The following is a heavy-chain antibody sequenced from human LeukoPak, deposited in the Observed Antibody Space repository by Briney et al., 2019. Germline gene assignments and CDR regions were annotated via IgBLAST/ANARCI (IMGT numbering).Heavy chain of an antibody. Sequence: SETLSLTCTVSGGSISSYYWSWIRQPPGKGLEWIGYIYYSGSTNYNPPLKSRVTISVDTSKNQFSLKLSSVTAADTAVYYCAGHTQATGDAFDIWGQGTMVTVSS. CDR1: GGSISSYY. CDR2: IYYSGST. CDR3: AGHTQATGDAFDI. J-gene: IGHJ3*02. V-gene: IGHV4-59*08.